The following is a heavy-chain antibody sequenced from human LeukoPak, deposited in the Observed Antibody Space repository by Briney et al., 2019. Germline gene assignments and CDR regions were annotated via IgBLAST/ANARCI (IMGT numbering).Heavy chain of an antibody. D-gene: IGHD1-7*01. Sequence: ASVKVSCKASGYTCTSYAMNWVRQAPGQGLEWMGWINTNTGNPTYAQGFTGRFVFSLYTSVSTAYLQISSLKAEDTAVYYCAKDFSLGITGTTDYWGQGTLVTVSS. CDR2: INTNTGNP. CDR1: GYTCTSYA. V-gene: IGHV7-4-1*02. J-gene: IGHJ4*02. CDR3: AKDFSLGITGTTDY.